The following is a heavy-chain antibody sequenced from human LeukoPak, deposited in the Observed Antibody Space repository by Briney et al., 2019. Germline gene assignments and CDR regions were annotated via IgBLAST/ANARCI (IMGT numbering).Heavy chain of an antibody. D-gene: IGHD2-21*02. Sequence: ASVKVSCKASGYTFTGYYMHWVRQAPGQGLEWMGWINPNSGGTNYAQKFQGWVTMTRDTSISTAYMELSRLRSDDTAVYYCARPYCGGDCPLLQDWYFDLWGRGTLVTVSS. CDR1: GYTFTGYY. CDR3: ARPYCGGDCPLLQDWYFDL. J-gene: IGHJ2*01. V-gene: IGHV1-2*04. CDR2: INPNSGGT.